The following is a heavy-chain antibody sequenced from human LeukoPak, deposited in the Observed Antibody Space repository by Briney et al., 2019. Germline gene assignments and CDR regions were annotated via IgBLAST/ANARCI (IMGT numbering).Heavy chain of an antibody. D-gene: IGHD1-14*01. Sequence: PGGSLRLSCAASGFTFDDYAMHWVRQAPGKGLEWVSGISWNSGSIGYADSVKGRFTISRDNAKNSLHLQMNSLKGEDTAVYYCARRSNPPGRIDHWGQGTLVTVSS. J-gene: IGHJ4*02. CDR3: ARRSNPPGRIDH. V-gene: IGHV3-9*01. CDR2: ISWNSGSI. CDR1: GFTFDDYA.